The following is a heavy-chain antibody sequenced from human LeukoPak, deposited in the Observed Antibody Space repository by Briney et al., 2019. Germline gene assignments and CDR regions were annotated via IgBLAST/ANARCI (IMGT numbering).Heavy chain of an antibody. Sequence: GGSLTLSCAVSGFTFSSYAMSWVRQAPGKGLDWVSAVSGSGDTTYYADSVKGRFTISRDNSRNTLYLQMNGLRAEDTAVYFCARGYLEDYWGQGTLVTVSS. D-gene: IGHD3-10*01. V-gene: IGHV3-23*01. CDR1: GFTFSSYA. J-gene: IGHJ4*02. CDR3: ARGYLEDY. CDR2: VSGSGDTT.